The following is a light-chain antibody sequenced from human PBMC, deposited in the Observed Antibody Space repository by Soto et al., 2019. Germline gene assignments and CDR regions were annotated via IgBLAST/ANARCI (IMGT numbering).Light chain of an antibody. CDR2: GAS. Sequence: ETVRTQSPATLSVSPGERATLSCRASQSVTSNLAWYQQKPCQAHRLIIYGASTRATGIPARFSGSGSGTEFTLTISSLQSEDFAVYYGQQYKNWPMGTFGQGTKVDIK. CDR3: QQYKNWPMGT. CDR1: QSVTSN. J-gene: IGKJ1*01. V-gene: IGKV3-15*01.